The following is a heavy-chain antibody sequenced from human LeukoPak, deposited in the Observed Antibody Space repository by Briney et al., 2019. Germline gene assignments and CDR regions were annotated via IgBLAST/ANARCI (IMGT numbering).Heavy chain of an antibody. Sequence: GGSLRLPFAATGFTFSSYSMNLVRQVAGPGLEWVSYISSSSSTIYYADSVKGRFTISRDNAKNSLYLQMNSLRAEDTAVYYCAREQDLDYWGQGTLVTVSS. J-gene: IGHJ4*02. V-gene: IGHV3-48*01. CDR3: AREQDLDY. CDR2: ISSSSSTI. CDR1: GFTFSSYS.